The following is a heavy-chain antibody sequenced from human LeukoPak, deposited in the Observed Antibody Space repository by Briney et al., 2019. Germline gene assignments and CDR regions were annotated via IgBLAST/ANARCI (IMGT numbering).Heavy chain of an antibody. J-gene: IGHJ5*02. CDR1: GGSISSYY. D-gene: IGHD3-22*01. V-gene: IGHV4-59*12. CDR2: IYYSGST. CDR3: ARTYYYDSSGYYYVIWFDP. Sequence: SETLSLTCTVSGGSISSYYWSWIRQPPGKGLEWIGYIYYSGSTNYNPSLKSRVTMSVDTSKNQFSLKLSSVTAADTAVYYCARTYYYDSSGYYYVIWFDPWGQGTLVTVSS.